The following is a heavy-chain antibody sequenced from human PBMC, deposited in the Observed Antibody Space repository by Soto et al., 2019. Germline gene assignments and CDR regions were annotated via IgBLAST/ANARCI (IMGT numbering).Heavy chain of an antibody. V-gene: IGHV1-2*02. CDR3: ARINWNDADY. D-gene: IGHD1-20*01. CDR1: GYIFICYY. Sequence: ASVKVSCKASGYIFICYYMYWVRQAPGQGLEWMGWINPSTGATNFAQKFQGRVTLTRDTSNSTAYMELRTLRSDDTALYYCARINWNDADYWGQGTLVTVSS. CDR2: INPSTGAT. J-gene: IGHJ4*02.